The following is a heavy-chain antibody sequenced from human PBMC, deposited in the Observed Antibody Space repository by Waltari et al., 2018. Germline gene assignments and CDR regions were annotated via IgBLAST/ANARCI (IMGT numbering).Heavy chain of an antibody. CDR2: IYYTGST. CDR3: ARQFWNGYFDRFDF. Sequence: QLHLQESGPGLVRPSETLSLPCTVSGDYTSSGPYSWGWGRQPPGTGLAWIATIYYTGSTYYNPSLKSRVTMSVDSSKNHFSLRLSSVTAADTAVYYCARQFWNGYFDRFDFWGQGTLVTVSS. CDR1: GDYTSSGPYS. J-gene: IGHJ4*02. D-gene: IGHD3-3*01. V-gene: IGHV4-39*07.